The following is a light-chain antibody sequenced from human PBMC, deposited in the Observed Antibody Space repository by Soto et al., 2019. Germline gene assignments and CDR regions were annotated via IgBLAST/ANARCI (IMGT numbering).Light chain of an antibody. Sequence: EIQVTQSPSSLSASIGDRVAISCGRSQSIGVYLAWYQLRSGFAPKLLIYKASSLESGVPSRFSGSGSGTEFTLTISSLQPDDLGTYYCQQYNSYWTWTFGQGTKVDIK. CDR2: KAS. J-gene: IGKJ1*01. CDR1: QSIGVY. CDR3: QQYNSYWTWT. V-gene: IGKV1-5*03.